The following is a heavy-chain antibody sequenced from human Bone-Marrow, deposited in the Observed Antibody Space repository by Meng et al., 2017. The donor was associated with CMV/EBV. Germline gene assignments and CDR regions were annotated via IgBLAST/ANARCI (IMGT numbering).Heavy chain of an antibody. V-gene: IGHV3-66*02. D-gene: IGHD6-19*01. Sequence: GESLKISCAASGFTFSSYAMRWVRQAPGKGLEWVSVIYSGGSTYYADSLKGRFTISRDNSKNTLYLQMNSLRAEDTAVYYCSRIAAVGGTRGTFDIWGQGTMVTVSS. CDR1: GFTFSSYA. J-gene: IGHJ3*02. CDR2: IYSGGST. CDR3: SRIAAVGGTRGTFDI.